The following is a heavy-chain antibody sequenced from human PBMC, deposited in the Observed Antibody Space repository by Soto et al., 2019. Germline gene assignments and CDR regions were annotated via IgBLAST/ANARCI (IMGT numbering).Heavy chain of an antibody. J-gene: IGHJ4*02. CDR1: GFTFSRYA. CDR2: ISGSGGSRT. D-gene: IGHD1-1*01. V-gene: IGHV3-23*01. Sequence: EVQLLESGGGLVQPGGSLRLSCAASGFTFSRYAMSWVRQTPGKGLEWVSAISGSGGSRTYYADSVKGRFTISRDSSKNTLYLQMNSLRAEDTAVYYCAKGRISTTATTAFDYWGQGTLVTVSS. CDR3: AKGRISTTATTAFDY.